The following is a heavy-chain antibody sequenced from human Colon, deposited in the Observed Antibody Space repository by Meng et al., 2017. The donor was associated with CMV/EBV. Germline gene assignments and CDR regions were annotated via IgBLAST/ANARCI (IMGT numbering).Heavy chain of an antibody. CDR1: GYVFDLYG. CDR3: ARVYEYSSSWGGDY. CDR2: ISADNRYT. Sequence: QVPLVQSGSEVKKPGASVKVSCKTSGYVFDLYGISWVRQAPGQGLEWMGWISADNRYTSYAQKLEGRVTMTRDTSTSTAYMELRSLRSDDTAVYYCARVYEYSSSWGGDYWGQGTLVTVSS. J-gene: IGHJ4*02. V-gene: IGHV1-18*01. D-gene: IGHD6-6*01.